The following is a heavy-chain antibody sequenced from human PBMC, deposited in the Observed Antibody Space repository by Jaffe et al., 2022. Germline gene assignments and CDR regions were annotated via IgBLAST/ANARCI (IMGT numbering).Heavy chain of an antibody. J-gene: IGHJ4*02. CDR2: IYPGDSDT. Sequence: EVQLVQSGAEVKKAGESLKISCKGSGYIFTSYWIGWVRQMPGKGLEWMGLIYPGDSDTRYSPSFQGQVTMSADKSINTAYLQWTSLKASDTAMFYCVKRSTNSRYSVDSWGQGTLVSVST. CDR3: VKRSTNSRYSVDS. V-gene: IGHV5-51*03. CDR1: GYIFTSYW. D-gene: IGHD6-13*01.